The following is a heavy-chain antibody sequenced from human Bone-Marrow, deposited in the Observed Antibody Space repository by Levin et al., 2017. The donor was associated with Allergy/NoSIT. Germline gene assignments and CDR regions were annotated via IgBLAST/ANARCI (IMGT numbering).Heavy chain of an antibody. Sequence: SQTLSLTCSVSGGSVSSDGYFWTWIRQSPGKGLEWIGYVYYSGSTNYNPSLKSRVTMSVDTSKNEFSLRLHSVTAADTALYYCATRPRVLLWLGELSHFDYWGQGILVTVSS. D-gene: IGHD3-10*01. J-gene: IGHJ4*02. V-gene: IGHV4-61*08. CDR2: VYYSGST. CDR3: ATRPRVLLWLGELSHFDY. CDR1: GGSVSSDGYF.